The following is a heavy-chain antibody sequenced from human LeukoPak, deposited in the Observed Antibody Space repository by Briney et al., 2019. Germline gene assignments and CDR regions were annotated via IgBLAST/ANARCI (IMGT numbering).Heavy chain of an antibody. CDR3: AKNLLGSESFSWYFDL. J-gene: IGHJ2*01. CDR2: ISDNGSGT. CDR1: GVTFSSHG. Sequence: GGSLRLSCAASGVTFSSHGMSWVRQVPGKELEWVSSISDNGSGTTYADSVKGRFTMSRDNSKNTLYLQMNSLRAEDTAVYYCAKNLLGSESFSWYFDLWGRGTLVTVSS. D-gene: IGHD1-26*01. V-gene: IGHV3-23*01.